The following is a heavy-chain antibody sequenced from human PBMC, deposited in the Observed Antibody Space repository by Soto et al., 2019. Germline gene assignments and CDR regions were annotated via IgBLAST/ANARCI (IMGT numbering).Heavy chain of an antibody. J-gene: IGHJ4*02. V-gene: IGHV3-30*14. CDR3: ARDPDTSGSYRYYFDN. D-gene: IGHD1-26*01. Sequence: QVQLVESGGGVVQPGGSLRLYCVASGFTFSTYSIHWVRQAPGRGLEWLTIISYDGMNKYYADSVKGRITISRDNSRNTVFLQMNSLRTEDTAVYYCARDPDTSGSYRYYFDNWGQGTLVTVSS. CDR1: GFTFSTYS. CDR2: ISYDGMNK.